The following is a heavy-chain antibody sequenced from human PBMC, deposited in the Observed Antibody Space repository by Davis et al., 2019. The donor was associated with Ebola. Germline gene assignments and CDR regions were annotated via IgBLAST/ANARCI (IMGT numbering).Heavy chain of an antibody. CDR3: ARGSGQDLFYDY. CDR1: GYIFTSYT. Sequence: ASVKVSCKASGYIFTSYTIHWVRQAPGQRLEWMGWINGGNGNTKYSQKLQGRVTITRDTSATTAYMELSSLRSEDTAVFYCARGSGQDLFYDYWGQGTLVTVSS. J-gene: IGHJ4*02. V-gene: IGHV1-3*01. D-gene: IGHD2-21*01. CDR2: INGGNGNT.